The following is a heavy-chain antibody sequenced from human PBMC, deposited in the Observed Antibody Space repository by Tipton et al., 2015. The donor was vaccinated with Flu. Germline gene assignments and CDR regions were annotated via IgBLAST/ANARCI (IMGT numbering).Heavy chain of an antibody. J-gene: IGHJ4*02. CDR1: GGSITSYY. Sequence: CTVSGGSITSYYWSWIRQPPGKGLEWIGYIYYSGSTNYNPSLKSRVTISVDTSKNQFSLKLSSVTAADTAVYYCARRETVTTRLTYFDYWGQGTLVTVSS. CDR2: IYYSGST. CDR3: ARRETVTTRLTYFDY. D-gene: IGHD4-17*01. V-gene: IGHV4-59*08.